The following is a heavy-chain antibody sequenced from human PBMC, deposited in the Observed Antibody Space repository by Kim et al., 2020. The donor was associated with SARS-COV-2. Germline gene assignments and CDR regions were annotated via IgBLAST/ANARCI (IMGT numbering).Heavy chain of an antibody. D-gene: IGHD2-8*01. Sequence: ASVKVSCKASGYTFTSYDINWVRQATGQGLEWMGWMNPNSGNTGYAQKFQGRVTMTRNTSISTAYMELSSLRSEDTAVYYCARAERKRVYAFLIGYYYYYYGMDVWGQGTTVTVSS. CDR2: MNPNSGNT. CDR3: ARAERKRVYAFLIGYYYYYYGMDV. V-gene: IGHV1-8*01. CDR1: GYTFTSYD. J-gene: IGHJ6*02.